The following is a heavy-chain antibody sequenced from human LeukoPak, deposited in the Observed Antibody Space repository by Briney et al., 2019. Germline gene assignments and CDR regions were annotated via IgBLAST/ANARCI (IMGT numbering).Heavy chain of an antibody. J-gene: IGHJ6*03. Sequence: PSETLSLTCTVSGGSISSSSYYWGWLRQPPGKGLEWIGSIYYTGSTYYNPSLKSRVTMSIDSSKNQFSLKLSSVTAADTAVYYCARTGGSFYFYYYMDVWGKGTTVTVSS. CDR2: IYYTGST. D-gene: IGHD1-26*01. V-gene: IGHV4-39*07. CDR1: GGSISSSSYY. CDR3: ARTGGSFYFYYYMDV.